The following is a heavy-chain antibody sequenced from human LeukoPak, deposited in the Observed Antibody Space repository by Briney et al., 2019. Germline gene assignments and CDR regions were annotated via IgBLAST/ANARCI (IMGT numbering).Heavy chain of an antibody. CDR2: IPYDGSNK. D-gene: IGHD5-18*01. CDR3: AKVRIQLWDDAFDI. CDR1: GFTFSTYA. Sequence: GGSLRLSCAASGFTFSTYAMHWVRQAPGKGLEWVAVIPYDGSNKYYADSVKGRFTISRENSKNRLYLQMNSLRAEDTAVYYCAKVRIQLWDDAFDIWGQGTMVTVSS. V-gene: IGHV3-30*04. J-gene: IGHJ3*02.